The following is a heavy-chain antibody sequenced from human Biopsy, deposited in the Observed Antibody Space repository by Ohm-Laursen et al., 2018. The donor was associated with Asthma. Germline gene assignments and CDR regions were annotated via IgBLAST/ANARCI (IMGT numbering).Heavy chain of an antibody. CDR3: ARTFHFWSPYHAEHYQL. Sequence: SLRLPCAASGFRFNSYAVSWVRQVPGKGLEWVANIKHDGSEKNHVDSLKGRFTISRDNAKNSLYLQMNSLRAEDTAVYYCARTFHFWSPYHAEHYQLWGQGTLVTVSS. D-gene: IGHD3-3*02. V-gene: IGHV3-7*01. CDR2: IKHDGSEK. J-gene: IGHJ1*01. CDR1: GFRFNSYA.